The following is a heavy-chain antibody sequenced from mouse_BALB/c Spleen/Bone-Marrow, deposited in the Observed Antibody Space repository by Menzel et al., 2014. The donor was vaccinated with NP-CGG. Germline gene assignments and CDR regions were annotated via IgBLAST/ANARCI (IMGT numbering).Heavy chain of an antibody. Sequence: DVKLQESGGGLVQPGRSLKLSCAASGFDFSGFWMGWVRQAPGKGLEWVGEINPDSSTINYTPSLKDRFIISRGNAKNTLYLQMSKVRSEDTALYYCARLGYYGGFAYWGQGTLVTVSA. CDR3: ARLGYYGGFAY. D-gene: IGHD2-3*01. V-gene: IGHV4-1*02. J-gene: IGHJ3*01. CDR2: INPDSSTI. CDR1: GFDFSGFW.